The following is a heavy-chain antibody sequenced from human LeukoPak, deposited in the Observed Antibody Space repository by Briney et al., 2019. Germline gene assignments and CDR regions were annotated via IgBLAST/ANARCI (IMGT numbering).Heavy chain of an antibody. J-gene: IGHJ4*02. CDR1: GGSISSSSYY. CDR3: ATGEGLKEVDY. D-gene: IGHD3-16*01. CDR2: IYYSGST. V-gene: IGHV4-39*07. Sequence: PSETLSLTCTVSGGSISSSSYYWGWIRQPPGKGLEWIGSIYYSGSTFYNPSLESRVTISVDTSKNQFSLNLSSVTAADTAVYYCATGEGLKEVDYWGQGTLVTVSS.